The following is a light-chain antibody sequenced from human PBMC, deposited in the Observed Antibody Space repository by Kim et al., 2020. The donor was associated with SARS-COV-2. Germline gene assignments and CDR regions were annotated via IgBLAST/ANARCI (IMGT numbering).Light chain of an antibody. J-gene: IGLJ1*01. CDR1: DIGIKN. CDR2: RDI. Sequence: SYELTQPLSVSVALGQTAIITCGGNDIGIKNVHWYQQKPGQAPVVVTYRDIHRPSGIPERFSGSSSGNTATLTISGAQPGDEADYFCQVWDSTTDVFG. CDR3: QVWDSTTDV. V-gene: IGLV3-9*01.